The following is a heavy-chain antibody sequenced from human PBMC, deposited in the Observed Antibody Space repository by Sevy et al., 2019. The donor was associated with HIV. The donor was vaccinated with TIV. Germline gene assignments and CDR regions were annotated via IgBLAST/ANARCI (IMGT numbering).Heavy chain of an antibody. Sequence: GGSLRFSCAASGFTFSSHCMFWVRQAPGKGLVWVSHINSHGTITNYADSVKGRFTISRDNAKNTVYLQINSLRAEDTAVYYCARGQVLRFLEWPTYGIDVWGQGTTVTVSS. V-gene: IGHV3-74*01. D-gene: IGHD3-3*01. CDR3: ARGQVLRFLEWPTYGIDV. CDR2: INSHGTIT. J-gene: IGHJ6*02. CDR1: GFTFSSHC.